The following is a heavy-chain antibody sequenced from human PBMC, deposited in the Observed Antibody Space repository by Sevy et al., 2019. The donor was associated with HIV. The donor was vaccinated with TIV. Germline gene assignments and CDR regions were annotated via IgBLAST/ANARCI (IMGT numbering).Heavy chain of an antibody. V-gene: IGHV1-2*06. D-gene: IGHD5-18*01. CDR2: INPNSAGT. Sequence: ASVNVSCKASGYTFTGYYMHWVRQAPGQGLEWMGRINPNSAGTNYAQKFQGRVTMTRDTSISTAYMELSRLRSDDTAVYYCARVAGDTAMAHYWGQGTLVTVSS. CDR1: GYTFTGYY. J-gene: IGHJ4*02. CDR3: ARVAGDTAMAHY.